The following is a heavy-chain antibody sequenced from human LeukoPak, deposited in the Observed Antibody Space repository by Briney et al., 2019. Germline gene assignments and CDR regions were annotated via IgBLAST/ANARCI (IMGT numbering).Heavy chain of an antibody. Sequence: GASVKVSCKASGYTFTSYDINWVRKATGQGLEWMGWMNPNSGNTGYAQKFQGRVTMTRNTSISTAYMELSSLRSEDTAVYYCARGGYYYDSSGSPRAWFDPWGQGTLVTVSS. CDR2: MNPNSGNT. D-gene: IGHD3-22*01. CDR1: GYTFTSYD. J-gene: IGHJ5*02. CDR3: ARGGYYYDSSGSPRAWFDP. V-gene: IGHV1-8*01.